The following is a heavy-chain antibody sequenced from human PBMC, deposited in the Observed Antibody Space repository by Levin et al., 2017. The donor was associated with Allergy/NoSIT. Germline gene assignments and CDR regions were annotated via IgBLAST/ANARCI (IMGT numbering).Heavy chain of an antibody. CDR1: GFTFSSYA. D-gene: IGHD5-12*01. Sequence: LSLTCAASGFTFSSYAMSWVRQAPGKGLEWVSAISGSGGSTYYADSVKGRFTISRDNSKNTLYLQMNSLRAEDTAVYYCAKWQDIVATKPRGGDYGMDVWGQGTTVTVSS. CDR2: ISGSGGST. CDR3: AKWQDIVATKPRGGDYGMDV. J-gene: IGHJ6*02. V-gene: IGHV3-23*01.